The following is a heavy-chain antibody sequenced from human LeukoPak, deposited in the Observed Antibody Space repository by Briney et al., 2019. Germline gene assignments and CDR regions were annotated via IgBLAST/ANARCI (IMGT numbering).Heavy chain of an antibody. CDR1: GFTFSSYS. CDR3: ARSGYSYWYYFDY. J-gene: IGHJ4*02. CDR2: ISSSSSYI. D-gene: IGHD5-18*01. Sequence: GVSLRLSCAASGFTFSSYSMNWVRQAPGKGLEWVSSISSSSSYIYYADSVKGRFTISRDNAKNSLYLQMNSLRAEDTAVYYCARSGYSYWYYFDYWGQGTLVTVSS. V-gene: IGHV3-21*01.